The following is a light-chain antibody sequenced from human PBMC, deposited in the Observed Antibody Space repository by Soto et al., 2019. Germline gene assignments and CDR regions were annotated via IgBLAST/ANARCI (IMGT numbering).Light chain of an antibody. CDR3: QQYNVYPWT. CDR1: QSIGSW. Sequence: DIQMTQSPSTLSASVGDRVTITCRASQSIGSWLAWYQQKPGKAPKLLIYRASSLESEVPSRFSGSESGTEFTLTINSPKPDDFATYYCQQYNVYPWTFGQGTKVEIK. J-gene: IGKJ1*01. CDR2: RAS. V-gene: IGKV1-5*03.